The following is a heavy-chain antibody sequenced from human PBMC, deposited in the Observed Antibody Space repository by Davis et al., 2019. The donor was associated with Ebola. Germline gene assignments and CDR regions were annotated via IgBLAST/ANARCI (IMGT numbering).Heavy chain of an antibody. CDR3: ARRADY. Sequence: GESLKISCTAPGFTFGDYAMSWVRQAPGKGLEWVGFIRSKAYGGTTEYAASVKGRFTISRDDSKSIAYLQMNSLKTEDTAVYYWARRADYWGQGTLVTVSS. V-gene: IGHV3-49*04. CDR1: GFTFGDYA. J-gene: IGHJ4*02. CDR2: IRSKAYGGTT.